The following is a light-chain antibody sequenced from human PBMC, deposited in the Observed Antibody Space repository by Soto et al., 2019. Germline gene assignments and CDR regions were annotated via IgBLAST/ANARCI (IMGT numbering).Light chain of an antibody. Sequence: EIVMTQSPATLSVSPGERATLSYRASQSVSSNIAWYQQKPGQAPRLLIYGASTRATGIPARFSGSGSGTEFTLTISSLQSEDFAVYYCQQYKNWPPYTFGQGTKLEIK. CDR1: QSVSSN. CDR2: GAS. CDR3: QQYKNWPPYT. V-gene: IGKV3-15*01. J-gene: IGKJ2*01.